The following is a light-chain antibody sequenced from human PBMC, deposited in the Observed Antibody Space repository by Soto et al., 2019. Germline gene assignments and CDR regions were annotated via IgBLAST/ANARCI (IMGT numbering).Light chain of an antibody. CDR1: QTVFSK. CDR2: AAS. CDR3: QQYFSWLGWT. Sequence: EIVMTQSPAILSVSPGERATLSCRASQTVFSKLAWYQQKPGQAPRLLLYAASTRATGTPARFSGSGSGTEFTLTISSLQSEDSALYYCQQYFSWLGWTFGQGTKVEIK. J-gene: IGKJ1*01. V-gene: IGKV3-15*01.